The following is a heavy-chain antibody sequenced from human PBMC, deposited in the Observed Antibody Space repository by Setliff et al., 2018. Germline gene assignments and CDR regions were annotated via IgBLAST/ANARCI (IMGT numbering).Heavy chain of an antibody. CDR3: ARPGRSNYWDSFDY. J-gene: IGHJ4*02. CDR2: IKQDESEK. D-gene: IGHD3-10*01. V-gene: IGHV3-7*01. CDR1: GFTFSTYS. Sequence: GGSLRLSCAASGFTFSTYSMSWVRQAPGKGLEWVANIKQDESEKHYVGSVKGRFTISRDNAKKSLDLQMNSLRVDDTAVYYCARPGRSNYWDSFDYWGQGILVTVSS.